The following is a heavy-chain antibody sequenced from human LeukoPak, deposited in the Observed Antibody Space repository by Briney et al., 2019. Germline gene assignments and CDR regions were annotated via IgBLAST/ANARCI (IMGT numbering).Heavy chain of an antibody. V-gene: IGHV3-73*01. CDR1: GFTFSGSA. Sequence: GGSLRLSCAASGFTFSGSAMHWVRQASGKGLEWVGHTGNKVSNYATEYAASLRGRFTISRDDSKDTAYLQVNGLKTEDTAVYYCAGNYDSWTGLNYWGKGTTVTVSS. CDR2: TGNKVSNYAT. J-gene: IGHJ6*04. CDR3: AGNYDSWTGLNY. D-gene: IGHD3-3*01.